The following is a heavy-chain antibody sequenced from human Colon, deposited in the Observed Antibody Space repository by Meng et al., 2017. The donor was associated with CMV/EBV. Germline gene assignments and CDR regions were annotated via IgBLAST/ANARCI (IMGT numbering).Heavy chain of an antibody. V-gene: IGHV3-30*02. Sequence: GESLKISCAASGFTFSTFGMHWVRQAPGKGLARVAFIRYDGSTKYYVDSVKGRFTISRDNSKNILYLQMNALGAEDTAVYFFAAFEITTTATLNFWGRGTLVTVSS. D-gene: IGHD1-1*01. CDR2: IRYDGSTK. CDR3: AAFEITTTATLNF. J-gene: IGHJ4*02. CDR1: GFTFSTFG.